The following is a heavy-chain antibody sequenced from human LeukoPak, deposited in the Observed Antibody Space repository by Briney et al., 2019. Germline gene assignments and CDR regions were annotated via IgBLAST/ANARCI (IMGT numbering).Heavy chain of an antibody. CDR2: INWAGSNT. V-gene: IGHV3-20*04. CDR1: ITDYG. CDR3: VKDVSSNWYSFDQ. D-gene: IGHD6-13*01. J-gene: IGHJ4*02. Sequence: SWGSLRLSCAGIITDYGMSWVRHVPGKGLEWVAGINWAGSNTHYAESVRGRFTISRDFAENSLYLQMNSLRDEDTAFYYCVKDVSSNWYSFDQWGQGTLVTVSS.